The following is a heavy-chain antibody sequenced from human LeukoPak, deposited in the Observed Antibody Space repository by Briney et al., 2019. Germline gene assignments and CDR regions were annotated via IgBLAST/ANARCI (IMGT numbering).Heavy chain of an antibody. J-gene: IGHJ4*02. V-gene: IGHV3-21*01. D-gene: IGHD1-26*01. CDR1: GFTFSSYS. CDR3: ATHRVVGATYFDY. Sequence: GGSLRLSCAASGFTFSSYSMTWVRQAPGKGLEWVSSISSSSSYIYYADSVKGRFTISRDNAKNSLYLQMNSLRAEDTAVYYCATHRVVGATYFDYWGQGTLVTVSS. CDR2: ISSSSSYI.